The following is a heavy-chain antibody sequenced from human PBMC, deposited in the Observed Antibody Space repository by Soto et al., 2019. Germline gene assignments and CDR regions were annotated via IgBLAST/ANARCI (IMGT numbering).Heavy chain of an antibody. Sequence: GGSLRLSCAASGFFFSAHWMSWVRQAPGKGLEWVASIKQDGSETYYLDSAKGRFTFSRDNAKNSLDLQMSSLRAEDTAVYYCARGPEGFHPLSNNRFDPWGQGTPVTVSS. V-gene: IGHV3-7*01. D-gene: IGHD3-10*01. J-gene: IGHJ5*02. CDR2: IKQDGSET. CDR3: ARGPEGFHPLSNNRFDP. CDR1: GFFFSAHW.